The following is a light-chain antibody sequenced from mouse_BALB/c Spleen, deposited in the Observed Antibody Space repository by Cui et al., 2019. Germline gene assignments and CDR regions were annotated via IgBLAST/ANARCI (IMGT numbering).Light chain of an antibody. V-gene: IGKV12-46*01. J-gene: IGKJ4*01. CDR3: QHFWGTPFT. CDR2: AAT. CDR1: ENIYSN. Sequence: IQMAQSPAPLSVSLGETFTITCRANENIYSNLAWYEQKQGKSPQLLVYAATNLADGVPSRFSGSGSGTQYSLKINSLQSEDFGSYYCQHFWGTPFTFGSGTKLEIK.